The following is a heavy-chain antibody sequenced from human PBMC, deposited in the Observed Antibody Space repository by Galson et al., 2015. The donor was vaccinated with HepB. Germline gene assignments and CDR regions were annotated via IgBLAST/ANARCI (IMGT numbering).Heavy chain of an antibody. CDR1: GFTFSSYW. V-gene: IGHV3-7*01. Sequence: SLRLSCAASGFTFSSYWMSWVRQAPGKGLEWVANIKQDGSEKYYVDSVKGRFTISRDNAKNSLYLQMNSLRAEDTAVYYCARATLEIEWLMVGDAFDIWGQGTMVTVSS. CDR2: IKQDGSEK. CDR3: ARATLEIEWLMVGDAFDI. D-gene: IGHD5-12*01. J-gene: IGHJ3*02.